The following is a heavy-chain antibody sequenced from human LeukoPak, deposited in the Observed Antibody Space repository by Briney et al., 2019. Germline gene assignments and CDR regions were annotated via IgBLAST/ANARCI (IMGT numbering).Heavy chain of an antibody. Sequence: SETLSLTCAVYGVSLRGYYWSWIRQSPEKGLEWIGEVNHEGDSIYSPSLKSRLTLSVDMSKNQFSLNLRSVTAADTAVYFCARGSNYVSEYYFDLWGKGTTVIVSS. CDR3: ARGSNYVSEYYFDL. CDR1: GVSLRGYY. V-gene: IGHV4-34*01. CDR2: VNHEGDS. D-gene: IGHD4-11*01. J-gene: IGHJ6*03.